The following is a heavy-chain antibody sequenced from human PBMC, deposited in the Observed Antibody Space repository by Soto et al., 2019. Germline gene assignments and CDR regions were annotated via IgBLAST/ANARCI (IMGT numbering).Heavy chain of an antibody. CDR3: ARLGYSSSSRVDP. V-gene: IGHV5-10-1*01. CDR2: IDPSDSYT. D-gene: IGHD6-6*01. Sequence: GESLKISCKGSGYSFTSYWISWVRQMPGKGLEWMGRIDPSDSYTNYSPSLQGHVTISADKSISTAYLQWSSLKASDTAMYYCARLGYSSSSRVDPWGQGTLVTVSS. J-gene: IGHJ5*02. CDR1: GYSFTSYW.